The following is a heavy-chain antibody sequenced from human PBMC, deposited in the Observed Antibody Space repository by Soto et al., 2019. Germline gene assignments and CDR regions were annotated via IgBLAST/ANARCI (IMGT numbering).Heavy chain of an antibody. D-gene: IGHD4-17*01. CDR2: ISQSGST. J-gene: IGHJ4*02. Sequence: QVQLQESGPGLVKPSGTLSLTCAVSGGSFSSDIWWSWVRQPPGKGLELIGQISQSGSTNYNPSLKSPVTISLDKAKNHFSLKLTSVTAADTAVYYCARDSRGYGFDYWGQGTLVTVSS. CDR3: ARDSRGYGFDY. V-gene: IGHV4-4*02. CDR1: GGSFSSDIW.